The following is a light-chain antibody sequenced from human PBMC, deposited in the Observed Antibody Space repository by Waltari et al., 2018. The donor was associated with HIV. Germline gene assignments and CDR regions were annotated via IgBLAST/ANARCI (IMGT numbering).Light chain of an antibody. V-gene: IGKV2-30*01. CDR2: KVS. J-gene: IGKJ4*01. CDR3: MQGTYWPLT. Sequence: VVMTQSPLSLPVTLGQPASISCRSSQSLVNSDGNTYLNWFQQRPGQSPRRLIYKVSNRDSGVPDRFSGSGSGTDFTLKISRVEAEDVGVYYCMQGTYWPLTFGGGTKVEIK. CDR1: QSLVNSDGNTY.